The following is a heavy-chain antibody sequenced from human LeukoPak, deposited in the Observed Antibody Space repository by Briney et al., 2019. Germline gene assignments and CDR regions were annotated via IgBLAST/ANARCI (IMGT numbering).Heavy chain of an antibody. Sequence: GGSLRLSCAASGFTFSSYWMHWVRHAPGKGLVWVSRINSDGSSTNYADSVKGRFTISRDNAKNSLYLQMNSLRAEDTAVYYCARAAGTIFGVVPDYWGQGTLVTVSS. J-gene: IGHJ4*02. CDR3: ARAAGTIFGVVPDY. CDR1: GFTFSSYW. D-gene: IGHD3-3*01. CDR2: INSDGSST. V-gene: IGHV3-74*01.